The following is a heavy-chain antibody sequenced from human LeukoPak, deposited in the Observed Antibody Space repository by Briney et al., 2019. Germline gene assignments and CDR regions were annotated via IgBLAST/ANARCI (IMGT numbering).Heavy chain of an antibody. CDR3: TTDQQRYCSSISCSPPYDY. CDR1: GFTFSNAW. V-gene: IGHV3-15*01. Sequence: KPGGSLRLSCAASGFTFSNAWMSWVRQAPGKGLEWVGRIKSKTDGGTTDYAAPVKGRFTISRDDSKNTLYLQMNSLKTEDTAVYYCTTDQQRYCSSISCSPPYDYWGQGTLVTVSS. CDR2: IKSKTDGGTT. D-gene: IGHD2-2*01. J-gene: IGHJ4*02.